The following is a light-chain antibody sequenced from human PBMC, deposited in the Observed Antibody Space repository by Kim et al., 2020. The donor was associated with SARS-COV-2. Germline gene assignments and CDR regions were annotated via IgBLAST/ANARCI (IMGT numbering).Light chain of an antibody. V-gene: IGLV2-14*01. CDR2: EVS. CDR1: SSDGGGYNY. Sequence: GQAITISCTGTSSDGGGYNYVSWYQQHPGKAPKLVIYEVSKGPSGVSNRFSGSKSGNTASLTISGLQAEDEADYYCSSYTSSSTLVFGGGTQLTVL. J-gene: IGLJ3*02. CDR3: SSYTSSSTLV.